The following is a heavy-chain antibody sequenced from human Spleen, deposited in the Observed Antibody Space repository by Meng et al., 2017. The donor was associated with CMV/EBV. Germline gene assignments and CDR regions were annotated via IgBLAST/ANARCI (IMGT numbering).Heavy chain of an antibody. V-gene: IGHV1-18*01. CDR3: ARDFYEYDNSGYYDDTFDI. CDR1: GYTFTKYG. D-gene: IGHD3-22*01. Sequence: ASVKVSCKASGYTFTKYGVSWLRQAPGQGLEWMGWIGGYDGRTNYRQKFRGRVTVTRDTSTSTAYMEVRSLGSDDTAVYYCARDFYEYDNSGYYDDTFDIWGQGTMVTVSS. CDR2: IGGYDGRT. J-gene: IGHJ3*02.